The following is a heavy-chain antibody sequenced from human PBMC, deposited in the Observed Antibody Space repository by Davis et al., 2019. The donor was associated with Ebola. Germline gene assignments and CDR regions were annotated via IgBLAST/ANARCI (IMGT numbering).Heavy chain of an antibody. V-gene: IGHV3-23*01. Sequence: GGSLRLSCAASGFNFRDYYMSWIRQAPGKGLEWVSAISGSGGSTYYADSVKGRFTISRDNSKNTLYLQMNSLRAEDTAVYYCARGGGGSYWGYYYYGMDVWGQGTTVTVSS. CDR3: ARGGGGSYWGYYYYGMDV. CDR2: ISGSGGST. D-gene: IGHD1-26*01. J-gene: IGHJ6*02. CDR1: GFNFRDYY.